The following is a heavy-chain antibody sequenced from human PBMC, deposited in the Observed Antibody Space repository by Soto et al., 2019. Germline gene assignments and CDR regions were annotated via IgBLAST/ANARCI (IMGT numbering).Heavy chain of an antibody. CDR3: VLGGYSSSWLE. J-gene: IGHJ4*02. D-gene: IGHD6-13*01. CDR1: GFTFSSYG. CDR2: ISYDGSNK. V-gene: IGHV3-30*03. Sequence: QVQLVESGGGVVQPGRSLRLSCAASGFTFSSYGMHWVRQASGKGLEWVAVISYDGSNKYYADSVKGRFTISRDNSKNTLYLQMNSLRAEDTAVYYCVLGGYSSSWLEWGQGTLVTVSS.